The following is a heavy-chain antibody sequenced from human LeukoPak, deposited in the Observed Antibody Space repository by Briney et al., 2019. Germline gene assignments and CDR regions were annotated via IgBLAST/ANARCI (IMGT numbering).Heavy chain of an antibody. Sequence: GESLKISCKGSGYSFTSYWVGWGRQMPGKGLGGVGVIYPGDSDTRYSPSFQGQVTISADKSISTAYLQWSSLKASDTAMYYCARHANYGGNSDYFDYWGQGTLVTVSS. D-gene: IGHD4-23*01. V-gene: IGHV5-51*01. CDR2: IYPGDSDT. J-gene: IGHJ4*02. CDR1: GYSFTSYW. CDR3: ARHANYGGNSDYFDY.